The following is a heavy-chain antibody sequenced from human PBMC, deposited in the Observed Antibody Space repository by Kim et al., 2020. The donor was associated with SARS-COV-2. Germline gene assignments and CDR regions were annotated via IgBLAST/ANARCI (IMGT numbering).Heavy chain of an antibody. D-gene: IGHD3-9*01. J-gene: IGHJ4*02. CDR2: ISWNSGSM. V-gene: IGHV3-9*01. CDR1: GFTFGDYA. CDR3: AKDGTYYDILTGYPDY. Sequence: GGSLRLSCAASGFTFGDYAMHWVRQAPGKGLEWVSGISWNSGSMVYADSVKGRFTISRDNAKNSLYLQMNSLRAEDTALYYCAKDGTYYDILTGYPDYWGQGTLVTVSS.